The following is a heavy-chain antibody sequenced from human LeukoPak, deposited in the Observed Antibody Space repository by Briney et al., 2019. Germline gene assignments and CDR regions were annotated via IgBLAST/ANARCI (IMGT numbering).Heavy chain of an antibody. CDR2: ISYDGSNK. J-gene: IGHJ3*02. CDR1: GFTFSSYG. V-gene: IGHV3-30*18. CDR3: AKDYGGNSVGAFDI. Sequence: GGSLRLSCAASGFTFSSYGMHWVRQAPGKGLEWVAVISYDGSNKYYADSVKGRFTISRDNSKNTLYLQMNSLRAEDTAVYYCAKDYGGNSVGAFDIWGQGTMVTVSP. D-gene: IGHD4-17*01.